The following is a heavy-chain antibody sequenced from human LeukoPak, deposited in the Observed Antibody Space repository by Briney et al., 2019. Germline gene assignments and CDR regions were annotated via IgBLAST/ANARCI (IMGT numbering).Heavy chain of an antibody. Sequence: GGSLRLSCAASGFTFSSYAMSWVRQAPGKGLEWVSAISGSGGSTYYADSVKGRFTISRDNSKNTLYLQMNSPRAEDTAVYYCAKDPSATKGRDYWGQGTLVTVSS. D-gene: IGHD2-15*01. J-gene: IGHJ4*02. V-gene: IGHV3-23*01. CDR1: GFTFSSYA. CDR3: AKDPSATKGRDY. CDR2: ISGSGGST.